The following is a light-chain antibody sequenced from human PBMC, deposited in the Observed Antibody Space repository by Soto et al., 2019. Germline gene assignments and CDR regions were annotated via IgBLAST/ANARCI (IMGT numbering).Light chain of an antibody. CDR2: GAS. Sequence: EIVLTQSPATLSLSPGERATLSCRASQSVSSYLAWYQQKPGQAPRLLIYGASTRATGIPARFGGSGSGTEFTLTISSLQSEDFAVYYCQQYKNWPPLTFGGGTKVEI. J-gene: IGKJ4*01. CDR1: QSVSSY. V-gene: IGKV3-15*01. CDR3: QQYKNWPPLT.